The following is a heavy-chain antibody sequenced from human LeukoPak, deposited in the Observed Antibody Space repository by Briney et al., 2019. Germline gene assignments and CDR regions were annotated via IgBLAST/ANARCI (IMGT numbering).Heavy chain of an antibody. V-gene: IGHV3-30*18. J-gene: IGHJ4*02. CDR2: ISYDGYNK. Sequence: GRSLRLSCAASGFTFSSYGMHWVRQAPGKGLEWVALISYDGYNKYYADSVKGRFTISRDNSKNTLYLQMNSLRAEDTAVYYCAKQADYWGQGTLVTVSS. CDR1: GFTFSSYG. CDR3: AKQADY.